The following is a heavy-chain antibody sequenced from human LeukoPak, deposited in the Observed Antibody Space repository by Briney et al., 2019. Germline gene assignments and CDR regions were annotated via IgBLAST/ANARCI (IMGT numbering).Heavy chain of an antibody. CDR2: IYYSGST. CDR3: ARAPLGRIDY. CDR1: GGSISSGDYY. Sequence: PSQTLSLTCTVSGGSISSGDYYWSWIRHPPGKGLEWIGYIYYSGSTYYNLSLKSRVTISVDTSKNQFSLKLSSVTAADTAVYYCARAPLGRIDYWGQGTLVTVSS. D-gene: IGHD3-16*01. J-gene: IGHJ4*02. V-gene: IGHV4-30-4*01.